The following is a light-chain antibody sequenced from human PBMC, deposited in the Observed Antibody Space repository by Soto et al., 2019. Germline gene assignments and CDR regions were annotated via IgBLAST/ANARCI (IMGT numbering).Light chain of an antibody. CDR2: GAS. CDR3: LQYNNWPPWT. Sequence: EIVMTQSPATLSVSPGERATLSCRASQSVSSNLAWYQQKPGQAPRLLIYGASTRATGIPARFSGSGSGTEFPLTISSLRSEDFAVYYCLQYNNWPPWTLGQGTKVEIK. V-gene: IGKV3-15*01. J-gene: IGKJ1*01. CDR1: QSVSSN.